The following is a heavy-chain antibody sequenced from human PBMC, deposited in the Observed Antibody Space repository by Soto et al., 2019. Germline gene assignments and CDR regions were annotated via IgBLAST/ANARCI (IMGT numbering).Heavy chain of an antibody. D-gene: IGHD3-10*01. V-gene: IGHV4-39*01. CDR3: ARRFFGSGSPYYYYYGMDV. CDR1: GGSISSSSYY. J-gene: IGHJ6*02. Sequence: SETLSLTCTVSGGSISSSSYYWGWIRQPPGKGLEWIGSIYYSGSTYYNPSLKSRVTISVDTSKNQFSLKLSSVTAADTAVYYCARRFFGSGSPYYYYYGMDVWGQGTTVTVSS. CDR2: IYYSGST.